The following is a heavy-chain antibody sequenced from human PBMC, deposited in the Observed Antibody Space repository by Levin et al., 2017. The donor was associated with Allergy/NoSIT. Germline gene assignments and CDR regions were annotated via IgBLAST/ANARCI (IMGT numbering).Heavy chain of an antibody. CDR1: GFTFGDYA. J-gene: IGHJ4*02. CDR2: IRSKAYGGTT. Sequence: KAGGSLRLSCTASGFTFGDYAMSWFRQAPGKGLEWVGFIRSKAYGGTTEYAASVKGRFTISRDDSKSIAYLQMNSLKTEDTAVYYCTRDMYYYDSSGYYRPYFDYWGQGTLVTVSS. D-gene: IGHD3-22*01. V-gene: IGHV3-49*05. CDR3: TRDMYYYDSSGYYRPYFDY.